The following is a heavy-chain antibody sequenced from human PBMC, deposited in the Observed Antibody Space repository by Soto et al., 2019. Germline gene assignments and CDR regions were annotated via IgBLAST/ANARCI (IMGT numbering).Heavy chain of an antibody. CDR1: GGTFSSYA. CDR3: ARPSKTVGATPLPSYGMDV. Sequence: VASVKVSCKASGGTFSSYAISWVRQAPGQGLEWMGGIIPIFGTANYAQKFQGRVTITADESTSTAYMELSSLRSEDTAVYYCARPSKTVGATPLPSYGMDVWGQGTTVTVSS. CDR2: IIPIFGTA. D-gene: IGHD1-26*01. V-gene: IGHV1-69*13. J-gene: IGHJ6*02.